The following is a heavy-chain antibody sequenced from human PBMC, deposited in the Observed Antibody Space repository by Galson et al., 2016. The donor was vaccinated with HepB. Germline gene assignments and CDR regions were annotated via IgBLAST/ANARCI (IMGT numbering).Heavy chain of an antibody. V-gene: IGHV3-33*01. D-gene: IGHD3-10*01. Sequence: SLRLSCAASGFNVNDYGIHWVRQAPGQGLEWLAIMWSDGRNKYSADSVKGRFIISRDNSKNTLHLQLNSLRAEHTAVYYRARDRWYGSGSHSNSGFDYWGQGTLVTVSS. CDR3: ARDRWYGSGSHSNSGFDY. CDR1: GFNVNDYG. J-gene: IGHJ4*02. CDR2: MWSDGRNK.